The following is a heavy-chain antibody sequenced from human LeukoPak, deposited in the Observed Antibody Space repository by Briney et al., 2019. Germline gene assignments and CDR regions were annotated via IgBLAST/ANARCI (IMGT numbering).Heavy chain of an antibody. CDR2: IHNNGIT. J-gene: IGHJ4*02. Sequence: SETLSLTCTVSGSMYNYYWSWIRQPPGKGLEWIGYIHNNGITNYNPSLKSRVTMSLDTSKNQVSLKLNSVTAADTAVYYCASSPLISSGWLGFDYWGQGTLVTVSS. CDR3: ASSPLISSGWLGFDY. V-gene: IGHV4-59*08. CDR1: GSMYNYY. D-gene: IGHD6-19*01.